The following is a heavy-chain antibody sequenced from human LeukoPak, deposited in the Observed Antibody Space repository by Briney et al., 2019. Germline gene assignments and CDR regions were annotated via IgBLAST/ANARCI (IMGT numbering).Heavy chain of an antibody. CDR3: ARTVLREWLLYGEYYFDY. V-gene: IGHV3-74*01. Sequence: GGSLRLSCTASGLTFSSYWMHWVRQAPGKGLVWVSRINTDGSSTTYADSVKGRFTISRDNSKNTLYLQMGSLRAEDMAVYYCARTVLREWLLYGEYYFDYWGQGTLVTVSS. D-gene: IGHD3-3*01. CDR2: INTDGSST. CDR1: GLTFSSYW. J-gene: IGHJ4*02.